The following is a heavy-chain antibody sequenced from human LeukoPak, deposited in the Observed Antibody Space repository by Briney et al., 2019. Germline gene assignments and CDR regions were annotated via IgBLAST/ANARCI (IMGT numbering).Heavy chain of an antibody. V-gene: IGHV1-69*13. CDR2: IIPIFGTA. Sequence: GASVKVSCKASGGTFSSYAISWVRQAPGQGLEWMGGIIPIFGTANYAQKFQGRVTITADESTSTAYMELSSLRSEDTAVYYCVREGYYYDSGGYPFDYWGQGTLVTVSS. CDR1: GGTFSSYA. J-gene: IGHJ4*02. CDR3: VREGYYYDSGGYPFDY. D-gene: IGHD3-22*01.